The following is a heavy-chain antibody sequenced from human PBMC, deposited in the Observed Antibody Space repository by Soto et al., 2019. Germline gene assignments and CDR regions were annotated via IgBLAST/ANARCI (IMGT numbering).Heavy chain of an antibody. Sequence: EVQLVESGGGLVKPGGSLRLSCAASGFTFSGHTINWVRQAPGKGLEWVSSVSSSSSYIYYADSVKGQFTVSRDNAEKSLYLQMNSLRAEDTAMYYCARCMGFDGSGYAFFDSWGQGTLVTVSS. J-gene: IGHJ4*02. CDR3: ARCMGFDGSGYAFFDS. D-gene: IGHD3-10*01. V-gene: IGHV3-21*01. CDR1: GFTFSGHT. CDR2: VSSSSSYI.